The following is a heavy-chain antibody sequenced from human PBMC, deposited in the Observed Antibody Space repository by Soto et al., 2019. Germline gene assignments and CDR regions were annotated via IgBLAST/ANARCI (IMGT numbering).Heavy chain of an antibody. Sequence: QVQLVESGGGVVQPGRSLRLSCAASGFTFSSHGMHWVRQAPGKGLEWVAVISYDGSNKYYADSVKGRFTISRDNSKNTLYLQMNSLRAEDTAVYYCAKDLAHVVVPAATYYYYYYGMDVWGQGTTVTVSS. CDR2: ISYDGSNK. D-gene: IGHD2-2*01. V-gene: IGHV3-30*18. CDR3: AKDLAHVVVPAATYYYYYYGMDV. CDR1: GFTFSSHG. J-gene: IGHJ6*02.